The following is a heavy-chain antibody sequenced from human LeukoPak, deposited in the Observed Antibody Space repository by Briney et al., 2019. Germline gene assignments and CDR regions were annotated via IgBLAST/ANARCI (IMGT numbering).Heavy chain of an antibody. D-gene: IGHD5-18*01. CDR2: IYYSGST. V-gene: IGHV4-59*01. Sequence: SETLSLTCTVSGGSISSYYWSWIRQPPGKGLEWIGYIYYSGSTNYIPSLKSRVTISVDTSKNQFSLKLSSVTAADTAVYYCARGGYSYGYVADYWGQGTLVTVSS. CDR1: GGSISSYY. J-gene: IGHJ4*02. CDR3: ARGGYSYGYVADY.